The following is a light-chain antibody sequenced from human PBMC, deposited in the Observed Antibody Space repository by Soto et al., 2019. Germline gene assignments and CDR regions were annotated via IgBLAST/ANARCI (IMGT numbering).Light chain of an antibody. J-gene: IGLJ2*01. Sequence: QSALTQPPSASGSPGQSVTVSCTGTSSDVGGYNYVSWYQQHPGKVPKLMIYEVSKRPSGVPDRFSGSKSGNTASLTVYGLQAEDEADYYCSSYSDINTLLFGGGTKLTVL. CDR3: SSYSDINTLL. CDR2: EVS. V-gene: IGLV2-8*01. CDR1: SSDVGGYNY.